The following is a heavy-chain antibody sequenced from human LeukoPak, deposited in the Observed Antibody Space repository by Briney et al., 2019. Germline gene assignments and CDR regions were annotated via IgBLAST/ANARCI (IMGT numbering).Heavy chain of an antibody. J-gene: IGHJ4*02. CDR3: ATTWEGYCSSTSCQGGDY. D-gene: IGHD2-2*01. CDR2: IIPILGIA. V-gene: IGHV1-69*04. CDR1: GGTFSSYA. Sequence: GASVKVSCKASGGTFSSYAISWVRQAPGQGLEWMGRIIPILGIANYAQKFQGRVTITADKSTSTAYMELSSLRSEDTAVYYCATTWEGYCSSTSCQGGDYWGQGTLVTVSS.